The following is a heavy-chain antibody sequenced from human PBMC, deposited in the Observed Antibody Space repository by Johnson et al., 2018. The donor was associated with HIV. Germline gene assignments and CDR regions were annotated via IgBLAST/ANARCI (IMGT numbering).Heavy chain of an antibody. Sequence: EVQLVESGGVVVQPGGSLRLSCAASGFTFDDYGMSWVRQAPGKGLEWVSGINWNGGSTGYADSVKGRFTISIDNAKNSLYLQMNSLRAEDTALYYCARDRRNRQWQRLDAFDIWGQGTMVTVSS. J-gene: IGHJ3*02. D-gene: IGHD6-19*01. CDR1: GFTFDDYG. CDR2: INWNGGST. CDR3: ARDRRNRQWQRLDAFDI. V-gene: IGHV3-20*04.